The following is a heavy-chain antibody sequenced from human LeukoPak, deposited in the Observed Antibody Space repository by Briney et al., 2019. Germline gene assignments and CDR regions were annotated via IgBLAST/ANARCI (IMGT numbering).Heavy chain of an antibody. CDR3: AREQLVFDY. CDR2: ISSGGTTT. D-gene: IGHD6-6*01. Sequence: GGSLRLSCAASGFTFSSYEVNWVRQAPGKGLEWVSYISSGGTTTYYADSVKGRFTISRDNAKNSLYLQMNSLRVEDTAVYFCAREQLVFDYWGQGTLVTVSS. J-gene: IGHJ4*02. CDR1: GFTFSSYE. V-gene: IGHV3-48*03.